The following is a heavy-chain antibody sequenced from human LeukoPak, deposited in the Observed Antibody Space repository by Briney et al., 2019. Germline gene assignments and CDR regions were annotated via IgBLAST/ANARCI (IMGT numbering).Heavy chain of an antibody. CDR2: IKQDGSEK. CDR3: AKIQIGVYDYGRGYFDY. Sequence: GGSLRLSCATSGFTFSSYWMNWVRQAPGKGLEWVANIKQDGSEKHYVDSVKGRFTISRDNSKNTLYLQMNSLRAEDTAVYYCAKIQIGVYDYGRGYFDYWGQGTLVTVSS. D-gene: IGHD5/OR15-5a*01. CDR1: GFTFSSYW. J-gene: IGHJ4*02. V-gene: IGHV3-7*03.